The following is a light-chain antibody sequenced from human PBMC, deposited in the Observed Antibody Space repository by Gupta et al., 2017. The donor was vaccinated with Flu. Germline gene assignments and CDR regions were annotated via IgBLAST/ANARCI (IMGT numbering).Light chain of an antibody. Sequence: SYELTQPPTVSVVPGPTARITCSGDALPNQYAYWYQQKPDQAPVLLVYKDNERPSGIPERFSGSSSETKVTLTISEVQTEDEAEYYCQSADSSGNYGVFGSGTKVTVL. CDR2: KDN. CDR3: QSADSSGNYGV. V-gene: IGLV3-25*02. J-gene: IGLJ1*01. CDR1: ALPNQY.